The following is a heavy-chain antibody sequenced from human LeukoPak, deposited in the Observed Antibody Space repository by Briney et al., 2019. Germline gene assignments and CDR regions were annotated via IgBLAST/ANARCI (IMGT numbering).Heavy chain of an antibody. D-gene: IGHD1-26*01. V-gene: IGHV3-23*01. Sequence: TGGSLRLSCAASGFTFSSYAMSWVRQAPGKGLEWVSAISGSGGSTYYAYSVKGLFTNSRDNSKNTLSLQMNSLRAEDTAVYYCAKDMGAQLAPPFDYWGQGTLVTVSS. J-gene: IGHJ4*02. CDR1: GFTFSSYA. CDR2: ISGSGGST. CDR3: AKDMGAQLAPPFDY.